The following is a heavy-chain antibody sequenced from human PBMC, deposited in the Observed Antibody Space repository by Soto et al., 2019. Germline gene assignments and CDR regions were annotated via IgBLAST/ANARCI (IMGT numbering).Heavy chain of an antibody. Sequence: ESLKISVKGSGYSFSGSWLTWVRQNPGKGLDWMGRIDPSDSQTYYSPSFRGHVTISVTKSITTVFLQWSSLRASDTAMYYCARQIYDSDTGPNFQYYFDSWGQGTPVTVSS. CDR1: GYSFSGSW. CDR3: ARQIYDSDTGPNFQYYFDS. CDR2: IDPSDSQT. J-gene: IGHJ4*02. V-gene: IGHV5-10-1*01. D-gene: IGHD3-22*01.